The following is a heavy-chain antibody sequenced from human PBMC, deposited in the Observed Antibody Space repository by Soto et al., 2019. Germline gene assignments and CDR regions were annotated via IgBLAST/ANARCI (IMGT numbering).Heavy chain of an antibody. CDR1: GFTFSSYG. J-gene: IGHJ4*02. CDR2: IWYDGSNK. V-gene: IGHV3-33*01. Sequence: QVQLVESGGGVVQPGRSLRLSCAASGFTFSSYGMHWVRQAPGKGLEWVAVIWYDGSNKYYADSVKGRFTISRDNSKNTLYLQMNSLRAEDTAVYYCARAGDTPSASFDYWGQGTLVTVSS. CDR3: ARAGDTPSASFDY.